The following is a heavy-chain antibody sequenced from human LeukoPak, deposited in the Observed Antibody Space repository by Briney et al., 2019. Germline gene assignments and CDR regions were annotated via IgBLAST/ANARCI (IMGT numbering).Heavy chain of an antibody. CDR1: GGTFSSYA. D-gene: IGHD5-24*01. V-gene: IGHV1-69*13. CDR3: ARGRWPYYYYYGMDV. CDR2: IIPNFGTA. J-gene: IGHJ6*02. Sequence: SVKVSCKASGGTFSSYAISWVRQAPGQGLEWMGGIIPNFGTANYAQKFQGRVTVTADESTSTAYMELSSLRSEDTAVYYCARGRWPYYYYYGMDVWGQGTTVTVSS.